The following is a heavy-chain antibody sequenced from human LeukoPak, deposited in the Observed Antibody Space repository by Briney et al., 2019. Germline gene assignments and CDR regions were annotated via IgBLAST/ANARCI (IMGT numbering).Heavy chain of an antibody. CDR1: GYTFTGYY. D-gene: IGHD2-15*01. CDR3: ARDQRGGYCSGGSCSRFGY. J-gene: IGHJ4*02. Sequence: ASVKVSCKASGYTFTGYYMHWVRQAPGQGLEWMGWINPNSGGTNYAQKFPGRVTMTRDTSISTAYMELSRLRSDDTAVYYCARDQRGGYCSGGSCSRFGYWGQGTLVTVSS. CDR2: INPNSGGT. V-gene: IGHV1-2*02.